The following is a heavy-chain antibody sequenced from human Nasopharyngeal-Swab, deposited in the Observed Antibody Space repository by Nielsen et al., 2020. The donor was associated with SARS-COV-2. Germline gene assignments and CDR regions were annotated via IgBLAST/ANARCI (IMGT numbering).Heavy chain of an antibody. CDR1: GFTFSSYG. J-gene: IGHJ4*02. CDR3: AREWYYYDSSGYSTYFDY. Sequence: GGSLRLSWAASGFTFSSYGMHWVRQAPGKGLEWVAVIWYDGSNKYYADSVKGRFTISRDNSKNTLYLQMNSLRAEDTAVYYCAREWYYYDSSGYSTYFDYWGQGTLVTVSS. V-gene: IGHV3-33*01. CDR2: IWYDGSNK. D-gene: IGHD3-22*01.